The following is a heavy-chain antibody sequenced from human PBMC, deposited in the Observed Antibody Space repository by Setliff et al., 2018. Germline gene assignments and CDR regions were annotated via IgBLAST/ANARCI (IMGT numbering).Heavy chain of an antibody. CDR1: GGSFSGYY. V-gene: IGHV4-34*01. CDR3: ARGVRTGHLDS. CDR2: INQSGTT. D-gene: IGHD1-1*01. Sequence: PSETLSLTCAVYGGSFSGYYWSWVRQPPERELEWIGEINQSGTTNYNPPLKGRATISVDNSKNQFSLNLNSVTAADTAVYFCARGVRTGHLDSWGQGTLVTVSS. J-gene: IGHJ4*02.